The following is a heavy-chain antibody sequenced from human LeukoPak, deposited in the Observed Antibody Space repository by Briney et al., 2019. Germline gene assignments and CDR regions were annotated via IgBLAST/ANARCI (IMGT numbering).Heavy chain of an antibody. Sequence: SETLSLTCTDSGGSISSSSYYWGWIRQPPGKGLEWIGSIYYSGSTYYNPSLKSRVTISVDTSKTQFSLKLSSVTAADTAVYYCATRRDLYYYDSSGYPDYWGQGTLVTVSS. CDR2: IYYSGST. D-gene: IGHD3-22*01. CDR1: GGSISSSSYY. CDR3: ATRRDLYYYDSSGYPDY. V-gene: IGHV4-39*01. J-gene: IGHJ4*02.